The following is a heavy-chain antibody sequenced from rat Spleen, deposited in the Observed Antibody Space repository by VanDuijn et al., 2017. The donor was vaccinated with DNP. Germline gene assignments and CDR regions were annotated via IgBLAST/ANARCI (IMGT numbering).Heavy chain of an antibody. CDR1: GITFSDYA. D-gene: IGHD1-12*03. Sequence: EVQLVESGGGLVQPGRSLKLSCVASGITFSDYAMAWVRQSPKKGLEWVSTIIYDGSSIYYRDSVKGRFTISRDNGKSTLYLQMDSLRSEDTATYYCARGGDGYDYWGQGVMVTVSS. CDR3: ARGGDGYDY. J-gene: IGHJ2*01. V-gene: IGHV5-7*01. CDR2: IIYDGSSI.